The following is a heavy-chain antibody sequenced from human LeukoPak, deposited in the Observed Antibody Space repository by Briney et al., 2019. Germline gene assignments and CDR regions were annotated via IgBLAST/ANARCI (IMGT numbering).Heavy chain of an antibody. J-gene: IGHJ5*02. CDR3: ARDGAPYYYDSSGPTNWFDP. Sequence: GSSVKVSCKASGGTFSSYAISWVRQAPGQGLEWMGGIIPIFGTANYAQKFQGRVTMTTDTSTSTAYMELRSLRSDDTAVYYCARDGAPYYYDSSGPTNWFDPWGQGTLVTVSS. CDR1: GGTFSSYA. V-gene: IGHV1-69*05. CDR2: IIPIFGTA. D-gene: IGHD3-22*01.